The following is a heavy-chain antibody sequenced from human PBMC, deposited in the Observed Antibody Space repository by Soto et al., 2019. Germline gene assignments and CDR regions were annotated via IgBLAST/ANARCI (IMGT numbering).Heavy chain of an antibody. Sequence: GGTFSSYAISWVRQAPGQGLEWMGGIIPIFGTANYAQKFQGRVTITADESTSTAYMELSSLRSEDTAVYYCARVTRLRHYYYYHGMDVWGQGTTVTVSS. CDR2: IIPIFGTA. J-gene: IGHJ6*02. D-gene: IGHD2-8*01. CDR1: GGTFSSYA. CDR3: ARVTRLRHYYYYHGMDV. V-gene: IGHV1-69*01.